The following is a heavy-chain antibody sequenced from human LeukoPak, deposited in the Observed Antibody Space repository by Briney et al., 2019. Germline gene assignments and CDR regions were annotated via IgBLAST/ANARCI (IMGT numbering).Heavy chain of an antibody. CDR1: GFTFSSYA. CDR2: ISGSGGST. Sequence: GGSLRLSCAASGFTFSSYAMSWVRQAPGKGLEWVSAISGSGGSTYYANSVKGRFTISRDNSKNTLYLQMNSLRAEDTAVYYCAKAGDLYYYDSSGYYYGDYWGQGTLVTVSS. D-gene: IGHD3-22*01. J-gene: IGHJ4*02. CDR3: AKAGDLYYYDSSGYYYGDY. V-gene: IGHV3-23*01.